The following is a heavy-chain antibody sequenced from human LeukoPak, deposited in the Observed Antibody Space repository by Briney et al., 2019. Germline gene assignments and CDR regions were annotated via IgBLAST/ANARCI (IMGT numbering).Heavy chain of an antibody. V-gene: IGHV3-53*01. J-gene: IGHJ4*02. CDR1: EFTVSSNY. CDR2: IYSGGST. Sequence: GGSLRLSCAASEFTVSSNYMSWVRQAPGKGLEWVSVIYSGGSTYYADSVKGRFTISRDNSKNTLYLQMNSLRAEDTAVYYCARGDRDFDYWGQGTLVTVSS. CDR3: ARGDRDFDY.